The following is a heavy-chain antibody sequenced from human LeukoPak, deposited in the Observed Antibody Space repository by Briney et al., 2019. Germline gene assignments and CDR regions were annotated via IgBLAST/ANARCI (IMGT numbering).Heavy chain of an antibody. Sequence: ASVKVSCKASGYTFTSYGISWVRQAPGQGLEWMGWISAYYGKTNYAQKLQGRVTMTTDQSTSTAYMELRSLRSDDTAVYYCARAPARDEFGVVTPWGQGNLVTVSS. CDR1: GYTFTSYG. D-gene: IGHD3-3*01. J-gene: IGHJ5*02. V-gene: IGHV1-18*01. CDR3: ARAPARDEFGVVTP. CDR2: ISAYYGKT.